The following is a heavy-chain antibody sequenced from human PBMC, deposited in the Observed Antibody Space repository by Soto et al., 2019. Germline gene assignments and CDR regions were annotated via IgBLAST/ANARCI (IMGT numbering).Heavy chain of an antibody. CDR1: GFTFSSYA. Sequence: SGGSLRLSCAASGFTFSSYAMHWVRQAPGKGLEWVAVISYDGSNKYYADSVKGRFTISRDNSKNTLYLQMNSLRAEDTAVYYCARDSTIFGVVPSSYFDYWGQGTLVTVSS. V-gene: IGHV3-30-3*01. CDR3: ARDSTIFGVVPSSYFDY. D-gene: IGHD3-3*01. CDR2: ISYDGSNK. J-gene: IGHJ4*02.